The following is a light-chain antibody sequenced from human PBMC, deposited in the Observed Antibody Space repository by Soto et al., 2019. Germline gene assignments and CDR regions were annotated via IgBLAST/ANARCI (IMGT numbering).Light chain of an antibody. J-gene: IGKJ4*01. CDR2: DAS. V-gene: IGKV3-11*01. Sequence: EIVLTQSPATLSLSPGERATLSCRASQSVSSYLVWYQQKPGQAPRLLIYDASNRATGIPARFSGSGSGTDFTLTISSLEPEDFAVYYCQQRRDRPLTFGGGTKVEIK. CDR1: QSVSSY. CDR3: QQRRDRPLT.